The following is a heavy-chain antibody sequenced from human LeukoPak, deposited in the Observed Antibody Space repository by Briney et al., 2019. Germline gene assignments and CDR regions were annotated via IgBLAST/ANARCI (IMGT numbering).Heavy chain of an antibody. CDR3: AREHGSWSYRYYFFVDV. CDR1: GDSISPYY. D-gene: IGHD5-18*01. CDR2: VSYNGRT. J-gene: IGHJ6*03. V-gene: IGHV4-59*01. Sequence: KPSETLSLTCSVSGDSISPYYWSWIRQAPGKGLEWIGHVSYNGRTNYNPSLKSRATISLGTSKSHFSLILTSMTPADTAIYYRAREHGSWSYRYYFFVDVWGKGTTVTVPS.